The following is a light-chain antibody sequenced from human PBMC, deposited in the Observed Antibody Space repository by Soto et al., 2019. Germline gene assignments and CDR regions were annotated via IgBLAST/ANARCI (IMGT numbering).Light chain of an antibody. CDR3: YSYTSSSTYV. V-gene: IGLV2-18*02. J-gene: IGLJ1*01. CDR2: EVI. CDR1: SSDVGSYNR. Sequence: QSVLTRPPSVSGSPGQSVTISCTGTSSDVGSYNRVSWYKQPPGAAPKLVIYEVIHRPSGVPDRFSGSKSGNPASLTISGLQAEDEDDFYCYSYTSSSTYVVGTGTKLTVL.